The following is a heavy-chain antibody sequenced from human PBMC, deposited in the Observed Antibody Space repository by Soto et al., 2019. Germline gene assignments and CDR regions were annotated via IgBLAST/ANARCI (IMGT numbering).Heavy chain of an antibody. V-gene: IGHV4-31*03. D-gene: IGHD3-3*01. J-gene: IGHJ6*02. Sequence: SETLSLTCTVSGGSISSGGYYWSWIRHHPGKGLEWIGYIYYSGSAYYNPSLKSRVTISVDTSKNQFSLKLSSVTAADTAVYYCARVNAPEITIFGVVNAYYYYGMDVWGQGTTVTVSS. CDR1: GGSISSGGYY. CDR2: IYYSGSA. CDR3: ARVNAPEITIFGVVNAYYYYGMDV.